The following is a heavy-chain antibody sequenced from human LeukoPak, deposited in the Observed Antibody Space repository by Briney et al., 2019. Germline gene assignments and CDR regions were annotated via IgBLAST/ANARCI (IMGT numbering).Heavy chain of an antibody. CDR1: GYTFTGYY. CDR2: INPNSGGT. V-gene: IGHV1-2*02. J-gene: IGHJ3*02. CDR3: ARDLIAATDIDAFDI. Sequence: ASVKVSFKASGYTFTGYYMHWVRQAPGQGLEGMGWINPNSGGTNYAQKFQGRVTMTRDTSISTAYMELSRLRSDDTAVYYCARDLIAATDIDAFDIWGQGTMVTVSS. D-gene: IGHD6-13*01.